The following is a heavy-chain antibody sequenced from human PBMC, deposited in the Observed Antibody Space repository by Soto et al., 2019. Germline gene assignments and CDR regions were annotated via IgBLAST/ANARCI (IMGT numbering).Heavy chain of an antibody. V-gene: IGHV1-69*02. D-gene: IGHD3-16*01. CDR2: IIPILGIA. CDR3: ARRHGGADAFDI. Sequence: GASVKVSCKASGGTFSSYTISWVRQAPGQGLEWMGRIIPILGIANYAQKFQGRVTITADKSTSTAYMELCSLRSEDTAVYYCARRHGGADAFDIWGQGTMVTVSS. CDR1: GGTFSSYT. J-gene: IGHJ3*02.